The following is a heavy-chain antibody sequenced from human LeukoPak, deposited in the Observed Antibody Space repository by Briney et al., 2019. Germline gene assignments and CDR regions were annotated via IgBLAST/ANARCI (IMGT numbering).Heavy chain of an antibody. Sequence: PGRPLRLSCAASGFTFSSYGMHWVRQAPGKGLEWVAVIWYDGSNKYYADSVKGRFTISRDNSKNTLYLQMNSLRAEDTAVYYCARGRAGAARSTNFDYWGQGTLVTVSS. CDR1: GFTFSSYG. D-gene: IGHD2/OR15-2a*01. CDR3: ARGRAGAARSTNFDY. V-gene: IGHV3-33*01. CDR2: IWYDGSNK. J-gene: IGHJ4*02.